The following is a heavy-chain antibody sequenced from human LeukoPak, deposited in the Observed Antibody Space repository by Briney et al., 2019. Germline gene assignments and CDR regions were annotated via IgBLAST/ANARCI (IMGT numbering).Heavy chain of an antibody. CDR3: ARDLRYSSSSAIPLDY. D-gene: IGHD6-6*01. J-gene: IGHJ4*02. V-gene: IGHV1-18*01. CDR2: ISAYNGNT. CDR1: GYTFTTYG. Sequence: GASVKVSCKASGYTFTTYGISWVRQAPGQGLEWMGWISAYNGNTNYAQKVQGRVTMTTDTSTSTAYMELRSLRSDDTALFYCARDLRYSSSSAIPLDYWGQGTLVTVSS.